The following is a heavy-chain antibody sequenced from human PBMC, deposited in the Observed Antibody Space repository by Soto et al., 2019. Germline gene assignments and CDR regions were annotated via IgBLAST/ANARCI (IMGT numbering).Heavy chain of an antibody. D-gene: IGHD3-16*01. J-gene: IGHJ4*02. CDR1: GFTVSTKY. Sequence: EVQLVESGGGLVQPGVSLRLSCAASGFTVSTKYMSWVRQAPGKGLEWVSVIYSGGSTFYADSVRGRFTISRDNSKNTVNLQMNSLRAEGTAVYYCARDPWAADYWGQGTLVTVSS. CDR3: ARDPWAADY. V-gene: IGHV3-66*01. CDR2: IYSGGST.